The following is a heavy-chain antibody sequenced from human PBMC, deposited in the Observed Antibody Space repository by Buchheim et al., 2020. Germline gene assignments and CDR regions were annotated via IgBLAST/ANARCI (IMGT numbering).Heavy chain of an antibody. CDR2: IKYDGTEK. V-gene: IGHV3-7*01. CDR1: GFSFTSAW. CDR3: SWSLNY. Sequence: EVQMVESGGGLVQPGGSLRLSCAASGFSFTSAWMDWVRQAPGKGLEWVANIKYDGTEKDYVDSVKGRFTISRANAKTSLYLQMNSLRVEDTAVYFCSWSLNYWGQGTL. J-gene: IGHJ4*02.